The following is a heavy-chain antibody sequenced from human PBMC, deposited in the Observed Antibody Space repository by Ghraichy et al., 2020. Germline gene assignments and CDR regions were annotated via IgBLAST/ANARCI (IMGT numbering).Heavy chain of an antibody. CDR2: IYYSGST. Sequence: SETLSLTCTFSGRSISSSRYYCGWIRQFPGKGLEWIGSIYYSGSTYYNPSLKSRVTISVDTSKNQFSLKLSSVTAADTAVYYCARQTRDYYDSSGYSLRGAFDIWGQGTMVTVSS. D-gene: IGHD3-22*01. CDR1: GRSISSSRYY. V-gene: IGHV4-39*01. CDR3: ARQTRDYYDSSGYSLRGAFDI. J-gene: IGHJ3*02.